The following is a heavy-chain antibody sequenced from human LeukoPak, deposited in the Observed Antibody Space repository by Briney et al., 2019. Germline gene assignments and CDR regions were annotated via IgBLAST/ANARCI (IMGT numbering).Heavy chain of an antibody. J-gene: IGHJ4*02. V-gene: IGHV5-51*01. CDR3: ARYQSSCFDY. Sequence: GESLKISCKGSGYSFTSYWIGWVRQMPGKGLEWMGIIYPGDSDTRYSPSFQGQVNISADNSISTAYLQWSSLRASDTAMYYCARYQSSCFDYWGQGTLVTVSS. CDR1: GYSFTSYW. CDR2: IYPGDSDT. D-gene: IGHD2-2*01.